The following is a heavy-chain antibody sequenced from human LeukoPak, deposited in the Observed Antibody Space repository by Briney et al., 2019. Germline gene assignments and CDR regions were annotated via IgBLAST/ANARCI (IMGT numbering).Heavy chain of an antibody. CDR2: ISGSGGST. CDR1: GFTFSSYA. V-gene: IGHV3-23*01. D-gene: IGHD6-13*01. CDR3: IIIAAAGHFDY. J-gene: IGHJ4*02. Sequence: GGSLRLSCAASGFTFSSYAMSWVRQAPGKGLEWVSAISGSGGSTYYADSVKGRFTISRDNSKNTLYLQMNSLKTEDTAVYYCIIIAAAGHFDYWGQGTLVTVSS.